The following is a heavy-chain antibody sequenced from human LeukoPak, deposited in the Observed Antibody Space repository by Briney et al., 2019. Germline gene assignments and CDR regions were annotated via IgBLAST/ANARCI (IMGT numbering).Heavy chain of an antibody. CDR3: ARGGLLVRDSYNWFDP. CDR1: GGSISSGDYS. CDR2: IYHSGST. D-gene: IGHD3-10*01. J-gene: IGHJ5*02. V-gene: IGHV4-30-2*01. Sequence: SETLSLTCTVSGGSISSGDYSWSWIRQPPGKGLEWIGYIYHSGSTYYNPSLKSRVTISVDTSKNQFSLKPSSVTAADTAVYYCARGGLLVRDSYNWFDPWGQGTLVTVSS.